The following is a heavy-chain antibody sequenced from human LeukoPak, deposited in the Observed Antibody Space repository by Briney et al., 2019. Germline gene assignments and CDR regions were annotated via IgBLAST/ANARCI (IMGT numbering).Heavy chain of an antibody. J-gene: IGHJ4*02. Sequence: PGGSLRLSCAASGFTFSSYWMSWVRQAPGKGLEWVANIKQDGSEKYYLDSVKGRFTISRDNAKNSLYLQMNSLRAEDTAVYYCARDFQYYYDSSGGGYFDYWGQGTLVTVSS. CDR1: GFTFSSYW. D-gene: IGHD3-22*01. V-gene: IGHV3-7*01. CDR2: IKQDGSEK. CDR3: ARDFQYYYDSSGGGYFDY.